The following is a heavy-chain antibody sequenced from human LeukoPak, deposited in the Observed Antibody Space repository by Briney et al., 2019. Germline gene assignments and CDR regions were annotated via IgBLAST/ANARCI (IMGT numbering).Heavy chain of an antibody. CDR2: LYSGSDT. V-gene: IGHV3-53*01. J-gene: IGHJ2*01. D-gene: IGHD3-10*01. CDR3: ARVGDHFHWYFDL. CDR1: GFTVGSKY. Sequence: QPGGSLRLSCAASGFTVGSKYMNWVRQAPGKGLEWVSILYSGSDTYYSDSVRGRFTISRDDSKNTLSLQTNSLRTEDTAVYYCARVGDHFHWYFDLWGRGTLVTVSS.